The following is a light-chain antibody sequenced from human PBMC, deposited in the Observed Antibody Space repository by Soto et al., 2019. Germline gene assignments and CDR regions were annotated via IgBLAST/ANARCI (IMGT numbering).Light chain of an antibody. CDR3: ATWDSSLSSGV. CDR1: SSNIGNHY. J-gene: IGLJ2*01. CDR2: DNN. Sequence: QSVLTQPPSVSAAPGQKVTISCSGSSSNIGNHYVSWYQHLPGAAPRLLIYDNNNRPSGIPDRFSASKSGTSATLGITGLQTGDEADYYCATWDSSLSSGVFGGGTKLTVL. V-gene: IGLV1-51*01.